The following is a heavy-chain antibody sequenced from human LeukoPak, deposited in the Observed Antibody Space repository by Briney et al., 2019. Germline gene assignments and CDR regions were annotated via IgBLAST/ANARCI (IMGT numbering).Heavy chain of an antibody. J-gene: IGHJ4*02. V-gene: IGHV5-51*01. CDR3: VRKGYCGGDCYSGPGFDY. Sequence: GESLKISCKGSGYSFTSYWIGWVRQMPGKGLEWMGIIYPGDSDTRYSPPFQGQVTISADKSISTAYLQWSSLKASDTAMYYCVRKGYCGGDCYSGPGFDYWGQGTLVTVSS. CDR1: GYSFTSYW. D-gene: IGHD2-21*02. CDR2: IYPGDSDT.